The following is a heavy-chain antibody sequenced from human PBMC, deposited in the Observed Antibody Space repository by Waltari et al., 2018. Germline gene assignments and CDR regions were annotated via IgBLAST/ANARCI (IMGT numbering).Heavy chain of an antibody. V-gene: IGHV1-8*01. CDR2: MRPKTGNA. D-gene: IGHD1-26*01. Sequence: QVQLVQSGAEVKKPGASVKVSCKASGYTFTSYEINWVRQATGEGLEWMGWMRPKTGNAGYAHNFQGRVTMTSNTSFSTAYMELSDLKSEDTAVYYCARGGGSYENWYFDLWGRGTLVTVSS. J-gene: IGHJ2*01. CDR3: ARGGGSYENWYFDL. CDR1: GYTFTSYE.